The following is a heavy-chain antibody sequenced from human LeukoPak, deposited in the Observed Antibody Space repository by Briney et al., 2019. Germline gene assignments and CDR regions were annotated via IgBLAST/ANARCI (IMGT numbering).Heavy chain of an antibody. CDR2: IKQDGSEK. D-gene: IGHD3-10*01. J-gene: IGHJ5*02. V-gene: IGHV3-7*01. Sequence: PGGSLRLSCAASGFTFSSYWMGWVRQAPGKGLEGVANIKQDGSEKYNVDSVKGRFTISRDNAKNSLYLQMNSLRAEDTAVYYCARSPYYGSGGYWFDPWGQGTLVTASS. CDR1: GFTFSSYW. CDR3: ARSPYYGSGGYWFDP.